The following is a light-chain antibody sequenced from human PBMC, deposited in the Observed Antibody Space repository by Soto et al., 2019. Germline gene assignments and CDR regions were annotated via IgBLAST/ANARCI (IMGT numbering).Light chain of an antibody. CDR1: QSVSSNY. Sequence: ESVLTQSPGTLCLSPGERATLSCRASQSVSSNYLAWYQQKPGQAPRLLIYGASSRATGIPDRFSGSGSGTDFTLTISSLEPEDFAVYYCQQRSNWPGTFGQGTRLEI. V-gene: IGKV3D-20*02. CDR2: GAS. J-gene: IGKJ5*01. CDR3: QQRSNWPGT.